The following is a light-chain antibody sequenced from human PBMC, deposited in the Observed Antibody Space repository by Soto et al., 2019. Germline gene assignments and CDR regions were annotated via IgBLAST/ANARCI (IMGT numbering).Light chain of an antibody. CDR1: QSVSSS. V-gene: IGKV3-15*01. CDR2: DTS. CDR3: QQYIDWPPGT. Sequence: EIVVTQSPATLSVSPGERVTLSCRASQSVSSSLAWYQQRPGQAPRLLIYDTSTRAAGISARFSGSGSGTEITLTISSLHAEDFAVYYCQQYIDWPPGTFGQGTAVAIK. J-gene: IGKJ1*01.